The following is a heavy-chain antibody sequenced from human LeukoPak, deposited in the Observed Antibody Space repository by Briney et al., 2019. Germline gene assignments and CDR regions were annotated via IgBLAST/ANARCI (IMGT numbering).Heavy chain of an antibody. Sequence: GGSLRLSCVASGFTFSSYAMSWVRQAPGKGLEWVSAISGSGGSTYYADSVKGQFTISRDNSKNTLYLQMNSLRAEDTAVYYCAKGLRPLAYCGGDCYSEYFQHWGQGTLVTVSS. J-gene: IGHJ1*01. CDR1: GFTFSSYA. V-gene: IGHV3-23*01. CDR2: ISGSGGST. D-gene: IGHD2-21*02. CDR3: AKGLRPLAYCGGDCYSEYFQH.